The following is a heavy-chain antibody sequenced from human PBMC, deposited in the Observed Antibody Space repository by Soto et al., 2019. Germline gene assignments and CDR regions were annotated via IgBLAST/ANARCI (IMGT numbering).Heavy chain of an antibody. Sequence: QVQLQESGPGLVKPSQTLSLTCTVSGGSISRGDSYWSRIRRPPGKGLEWIGYIYYSGSTNYNPSLKSRLTMSLDTSKNQFSLKLSSVTAADAAVYYCARDDRSFYYYGMDIWGQGTTVTVSS. J-gene: IGHJ6*02. CDR2: IYYSGST. CDR1: GGSISRGDSY. CDR3: ARDDRSFYYYGMDI. V-gene: IGHV4-30-4*01.